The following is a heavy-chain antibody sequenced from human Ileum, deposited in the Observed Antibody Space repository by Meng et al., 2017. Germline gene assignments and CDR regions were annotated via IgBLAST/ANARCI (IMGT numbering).Heavy chain of an antibody. J-gene: IGHJ4*02. CDR1: GYTFTSYD. D-gene: IGHD5-18*01. Sequence: ASVKVSCKASGYTFTSYDINWVRQATGQGLEWMGWMNPNSGNTGYAQKFQGRVTMTRNTSISTAYMELSSLRSEDTAVYYCARGPGYSYGLYVDYWGQGTLVTVSS. CDR2: MNPNSGNT. CDR3: ARGPGYSYGLYVDY. V-gene: IGHV1-8*01.